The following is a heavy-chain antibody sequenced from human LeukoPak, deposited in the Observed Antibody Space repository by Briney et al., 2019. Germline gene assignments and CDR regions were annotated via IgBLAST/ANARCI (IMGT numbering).Heavy chain of an antibody. D-gene: IGHD3-16*02. CDR1: GFTFSSSA. CDR2: ISSSGGST. V-gene: IGHV3-23*01. CDR3: ARAWGTYRATFDY. J-gene: IGHJ4*02. Sequence: GGSLRLSCAASGFTFSSSAMSWVRQAPGKGLEWVSAISSSGGSTYYADSVKGRFTISRDNSKNTLYVQMNSLRAEDTAVYYCARAWGTYRATFDYWGQGTLVTVSS.